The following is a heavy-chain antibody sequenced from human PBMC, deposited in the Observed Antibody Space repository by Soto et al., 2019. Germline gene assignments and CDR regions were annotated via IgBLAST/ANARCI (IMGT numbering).Heavy chain of an antibody. D-gene: IGHD2-2*01. CDR1: GGSFSGYY. V-gene: IGHV4-34*01. CDR3: ARVASSDAVDY. J-gene: IGHJ4*02. Sequence: SETLSLTCAVYGGSFSGYYWSWIRQPPGKGLEWIGEINHSGSTNYNPSLKSRVTISVDTSKNQFSLKLSSVTAADTAVYYCARVASSDAVDYWGQGTLVTVSS. CDR2: INHSGST.